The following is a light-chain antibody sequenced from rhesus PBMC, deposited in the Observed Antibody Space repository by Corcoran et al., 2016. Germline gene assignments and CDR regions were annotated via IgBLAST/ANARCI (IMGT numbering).Light chain of an antibody. CDR3: MQGIQLSPLT. CDR1: QSLLHSGGKTY. J-gene: IGKJ4*01. CDR2: EVS. V-gene: IGKV2-104*02. Sequence: DIVMTQTPLSLPVTPGEPATIPCRSSQSLLHSGGKTYLDWYLQKPGLSPQLLIYEVSNRASGVPARVSGSGSGTYFTLKISRVEAEDVGVYYCMQGIQLSPLTVGGGTKVEIK.